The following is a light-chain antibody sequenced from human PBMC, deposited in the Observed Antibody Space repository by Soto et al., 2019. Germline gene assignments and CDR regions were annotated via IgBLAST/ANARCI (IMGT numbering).Light chain of an antibody. J-gene: IGLJ2*01. CDR1: TSNIGSNY. CDR2: TDN. CDR3: AAWDDNLRGYWV. Sequence: QSVLTQPPSASGTPGQRVTISCSGSTSNIGSNYVYWYQHLPGTAPKLLIYTDNQRPSGVPDRFSCSKSGTSASLAISGLRSEDEADYFCAAWDDNLRGYWVFGGGTKVTVL. V-gene: IGLV1-47*02.